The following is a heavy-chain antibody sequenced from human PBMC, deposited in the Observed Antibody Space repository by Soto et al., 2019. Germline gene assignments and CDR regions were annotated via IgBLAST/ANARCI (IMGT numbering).Heavy chain of an antibody. Sequence: SETLSLTCTVSGGSVSSRSYYWSWIRQPPGKGLEWIGNIYYSGSTNNNPSLKGRVTISVDTSKNQFSLKLNSVTAADTAVYYCAGLQSMRLSGLDTSGQGTLVIGTS. CDR2: IYYSGST. J-gene: IGHJ5*02. V-gene: IGHV4-61*01. CDR3: AGLQSMRLSGLDT. CDR1: GGSVSSRSYY. D-gene: IGHD3-16*02.